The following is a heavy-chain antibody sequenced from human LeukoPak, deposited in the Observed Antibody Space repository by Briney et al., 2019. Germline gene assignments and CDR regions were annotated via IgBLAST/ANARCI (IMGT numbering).Heavy chain of an antibody. Sequence: GGSLRLSCAASGFTFSSYGMHWVRQAPGKGLEWVANIKQDGSEKYYVDSVKGRFTISRDNAKNSLYLQMNSLRAEDTAVYYCARSSPVAAHFDYWGQGTLVTVSS. CDR3: ARSSPVAAHFDY. CDR1: GFTFSSYG. V-gene: IGHV3-7*05. J-gene: IGHJ4*02. D-gene: IGHD2-15*01. CDR2: IKQDGSEK.